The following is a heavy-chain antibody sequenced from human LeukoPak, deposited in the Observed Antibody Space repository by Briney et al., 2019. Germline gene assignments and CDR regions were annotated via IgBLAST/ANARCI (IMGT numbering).Heavy chain of an antibody. CDR1: GFTFSSYG. V-gene: IGHV3-74*01. D-gene: IGHD6-13*01. CDR2: IYGDGGST. Sequence: GGSLRLSCAASGFTFSSYGMRWVRQAPGKGLVWVSCIYGDGGSTCYADSVKGRFTISRDNAKNTLYLQMNSLRAEDTAVYYCARVWWQLVDFWGQGTLLTVSS. J-gene: IGHJ4*02. CDR3: ARVWWQLVDF.